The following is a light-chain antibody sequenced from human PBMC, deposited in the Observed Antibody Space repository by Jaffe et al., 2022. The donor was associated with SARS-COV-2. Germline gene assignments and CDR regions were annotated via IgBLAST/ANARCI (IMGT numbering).Light chain of an antibody. J-gene: IGKJ3*01. CDR3: QKSYSPPFT. CDR2: AAS. CDR1: QSISNY. Sequence: DIQMTQSPSSLSASVGDRVIITCRASQSISNYLNWYQQKPGRAPKLLIHAASTLQSGVPSRFSGGGSGTDFTLTISSLQPEDFATYYCQKSYSPPFTFGPGTKVDIK. V-gene: IGKV1-39*01.